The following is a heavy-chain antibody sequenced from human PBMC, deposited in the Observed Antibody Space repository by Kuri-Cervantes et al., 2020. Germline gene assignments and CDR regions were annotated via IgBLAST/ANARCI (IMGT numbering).Heavy chain of an antibody. CDR3: AKDKPDCSSTSCYRGVFDY. CDR1: GFTFGDYD. CDR2: ISNDGINH. J-gene: IGHJ4*02. V-gene: IGHV3-30*18. Sequence: GGSLRLSCAGSGFTFGDYDIHWVRQAPGKGLEWITLISNDGINHYFGNSVKGRFTMSRDNSKNTIYLQMNRLRPEDTAVYYCAKDKPDCSSTSCYRGVFDYWGQGTLVTVSS. D-gene: IGHD2-2*01.